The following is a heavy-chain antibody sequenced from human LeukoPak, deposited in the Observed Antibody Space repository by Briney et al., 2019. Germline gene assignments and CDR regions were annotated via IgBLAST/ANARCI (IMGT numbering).Heavy chain of an antibody. V-gene: IGHV4-38-2*01. Sequence: SETLSLTCAVSGYSISSGYYWGWIRQPPGKGLQWIGSIYHSGNTYYNPSLKSRVTISVDTSKNQFSLRLNSVIAADTALYYCARVGFYYFDDWGQGTLVTVSS. D-gene: IGHD1-26*01. CDR1: GYSISSGYY. CDR3: ARVGFYYFDD. J-gene: IGHJ4*02. CDR2: IYHSGNT.